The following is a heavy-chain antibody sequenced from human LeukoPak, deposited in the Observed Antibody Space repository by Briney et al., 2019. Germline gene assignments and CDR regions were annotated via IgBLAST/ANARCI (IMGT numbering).Heavy chain of an antibody. J-gene: IGHJ6*03. CDR1: GFSVSNNY. D-gene: IGHD3-10*01. Sequence: GGSLRLSCAASGFSVSNNYMSWVRQAPGKGLEWVANIKQDGSETKFVDSFKGRFTISRDNAKNSLYLQMNSLRAADTAVYYCARGRWFGGFYYLDVWGKGTTVTVSS. V-gene: IGHV3-7*04. CDR3: ARGRWFGGFYYLDV. CDR2: IKQDGSET.